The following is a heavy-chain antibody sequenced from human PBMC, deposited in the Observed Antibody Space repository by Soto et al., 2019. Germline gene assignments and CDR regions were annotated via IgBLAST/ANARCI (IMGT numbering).Heavy chain of an antibody. CDR2: INPNSGDT. D-gene: IGHD3-10*01. J-gene: IGHJ6*02. Sequence: ASVKVSCKASGYTFTGYYVHWVRQAPGQGLEWMGWINPNSGDTYLAQRFQGRVTMTTDTSTSTAYMELRSLRSDDTAVYYCARDLITMVRGVMYYYYYGMDVWGQGTTVTVSS. CDR3: ARDLITMVRGVMYYYYYGMDV. CDR1: GYTFTGYY. V-gene: IGHV1-2*02.